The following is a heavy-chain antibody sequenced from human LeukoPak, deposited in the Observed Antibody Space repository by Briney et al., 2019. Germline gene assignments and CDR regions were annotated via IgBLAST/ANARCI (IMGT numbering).Heavy chain of an antibody. CDR3: ARDPIAAERPYYFDY. Sequence: GASVKVSYKASGYTFSSYAMNWVRQAPGQGLEWMGWINTNTGNPTYAQGFTGRFVFSLDTSVSTAYLQISSLKAEDTAVYYCARDPIAAERPYYFDYWGQGTLVTVSS. V-gene: IGHV7-4-1*02. D-gene: IGHD6-13*01. CDR1: GYTFSSYA. CDR2: INTNTGNP. J-gene: IGHJ4*02.